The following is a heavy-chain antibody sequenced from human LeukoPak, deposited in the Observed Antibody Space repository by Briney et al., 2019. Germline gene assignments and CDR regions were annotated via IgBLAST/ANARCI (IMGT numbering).Heavy chain of an antibody. V-gene: IGHV5-51*01. Sequence: GESLKISCKGSGYSFTTYWIGWVRQMPGKGLEWMGIIYPGDSDTRYSPSFQGHVTISADKSISTAYLQWSSLKASDTAMYYCARTLDRGTDAFDIWGQGTMVTVSS. J-gene: IGHJ3*02. CDR3: ARTLDRGTDAFDI. CDR1: GYSFTTYW. CDR2: IYPGDSDT. D-gene: IGHD3-10*01.